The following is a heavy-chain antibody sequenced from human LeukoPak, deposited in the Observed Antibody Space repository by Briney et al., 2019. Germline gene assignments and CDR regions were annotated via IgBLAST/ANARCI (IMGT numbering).Heavy chain of an antibody. CDR1: GFTFSSYG. D-gene: IGHD3-3*01. CDR2: IWYDGSNK. V-gene: IGHV3-33*01. CDR3: ARDFRDPEYYDFWSGYSLSYYFDY. J-gene: IGHJ4*02. Sequence: GGSLRLSCAASGFTFSSYGMHWVRQAPGKGLEWVAVIWYDGSNKYYADSVKGRFTISRDNSKNTLYLQMNSLRAEDTAVYYCARDFRDPEYYDFWSGYSLSYYFDYWGQGTLVTVSS.